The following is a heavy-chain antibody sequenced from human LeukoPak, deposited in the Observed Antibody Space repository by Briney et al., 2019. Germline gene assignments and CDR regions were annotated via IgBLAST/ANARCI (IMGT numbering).Heavy chain of an antibody. J-gene: IGHJ4*02. CDR2: TYYRSKWYN. Sequence: SQTLSLTCAIPGDSFSSNSAAWNWIRQSPSRSLEWLARTYYRSKWYNNYAVSVKSRITINPDTSKNQFSLQLNSVTPEDTAVYYCARGADYGDYYFDYWGQGTLVTVSS. CDR3: ARGADYGDYYFDY. D-gene: IGHD4-17*01. CDR1: GDSFSSNSAA. V-gene: IGHV6-1*01.